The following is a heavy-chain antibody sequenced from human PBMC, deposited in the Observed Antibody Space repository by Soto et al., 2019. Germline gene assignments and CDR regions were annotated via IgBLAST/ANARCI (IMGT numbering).Heavy chain of an antibody. CDR3: ARGDAAYGFDS. D-gene: IGHD6-13*01. V-gene: IGHV1-46*01. CDR1: GYTFTSYY. Sequence: QVQLVQSGAEVKKPGASVKVSCKASGYTFTSYYIHWVRQAPGQGLEWMGIINPSGGATSYAQNFQGRVTMTRDTSTGTVYMELSSLRSVDTAVYYCARGDAAYGFDSWGQGTMATVSS. CDR2: INPSGGAT. J-gene: IGHJ3*02.